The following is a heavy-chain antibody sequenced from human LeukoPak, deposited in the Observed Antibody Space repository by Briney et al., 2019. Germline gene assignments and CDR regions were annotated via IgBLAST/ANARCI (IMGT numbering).Heavy chain of an antibody. CDR2: IYYSGST. CDR1: GGSIRSSNYY. Sequence: SETLSVTCNVLGGSIRSSNYYWGWIRQPPGKGLEWIGSIYYSGSTYYNPSLKGRGTMSVDTSNNQFSLKLTSATATDTAVYYCVRLFYYDSRGPPSWGQGTLVTVSS. D-gene: IGHD3-22*01. V-gene: IGHV4-39*01. CDR3: VRLFYYDSRGPPS. J-gene: IGHJ5*02.